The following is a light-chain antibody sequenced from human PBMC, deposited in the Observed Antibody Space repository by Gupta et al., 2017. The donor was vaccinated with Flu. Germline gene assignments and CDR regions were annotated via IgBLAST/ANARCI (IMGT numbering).Light chain of an antibody. V-gene: IGLV1-40*01. CDR2: GNN. CDR3: QSYDSSLGLV. Sequence: QSVLTQPPSVSRAPGQRVTIPCTGSSSNIGAGYDVHWYQHHPGTAPKLLIYGNNKRPSGVPDRFSASTSGTSASLAITGLQADDEADYYCQSYDSSLGLVFGSGTKVTVL. J-gene: IGLJ1*01. CDR1: SSNIGAGYD.